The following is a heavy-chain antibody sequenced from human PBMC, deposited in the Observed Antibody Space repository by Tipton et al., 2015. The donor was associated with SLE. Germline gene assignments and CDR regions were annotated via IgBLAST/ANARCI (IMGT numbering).Heavy chain of an antibody. Sequence: TLSLTCTVSGYSISSGYYWGWIRQPPGKGLEWIGSIYHIGSTYYNPSLKSRVTISVDTSKNQISLKLSSVTAADTAVYYCARDQTGLFDYWGQGTLVTVSS. CDR3: ARDQTGLFDY. J-gene: IGHJ4*02. D-gene: IGHD1-1*01. V-gene: IGHV4-38-2*02. CDR2: IYHIGST. CDR1: GYSISSGYY.